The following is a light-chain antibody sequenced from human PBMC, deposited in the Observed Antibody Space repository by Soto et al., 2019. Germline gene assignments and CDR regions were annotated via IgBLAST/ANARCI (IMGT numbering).Light chain of an antibody. Sequence: EIVMTQSPATLSVSPGERATLSCRARQSVSSNLAWYQQKPGQAPRHLIYGASTRATGIPARFSGSGSGTEFTLTISGLQSEDFAVYYCQQYNNWPPYTFGQGTKLEIK. CDR3: QQYNNWPPYT. CDR1: QSVSSN. V-gene: IGKV3-15*01. J-gene: IGKJ2*01. CDR2: GAS.